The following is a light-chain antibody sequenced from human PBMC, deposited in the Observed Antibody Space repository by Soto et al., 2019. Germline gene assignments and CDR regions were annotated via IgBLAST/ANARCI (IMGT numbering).Light chain of an antibody. V-gene: IGKV1-12*01. CDR3: QQYGSAWT. Sequence: IQMTQSPSSVSASVGDRVTITCRASQAIDSWLAWYQQKPGEAPKLLIFTGSLLHSGVPPRFSGSGSGTDFTPTISRLEPEDFAVYYCQQYGSAWTFGQGTKVDIK. CDR1: QAIDSW. CDR2: TGS. J-gene: IGKJ1*01.